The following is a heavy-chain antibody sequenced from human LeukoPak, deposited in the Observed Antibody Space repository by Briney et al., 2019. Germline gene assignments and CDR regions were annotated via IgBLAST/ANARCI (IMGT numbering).Heavy chain of an antibody. CDR1: GFTFDDYA. D-gene: IGHD1-7*01. Sequence: GGSLRLSCAASGFTFDDYAMHWVRQAPGKGLEWVSGISWNSGSIGYADSVKGRFTISRDNAKNSLYLQMNSLRAEDMALYYCAKGTRYNWNSDYFDYWGQGTLVTVSS. CDR2: ISWNSGSI. V-gene: IGHV3-9*03. J-gene: IGHJ4*02. CDR3: AKGTRYNWNSDYFDY.